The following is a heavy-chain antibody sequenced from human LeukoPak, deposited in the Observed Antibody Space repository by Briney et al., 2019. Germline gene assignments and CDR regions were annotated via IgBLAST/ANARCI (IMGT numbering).Heavy chain of an antibody. CDR1: GYTFTSYG. D-gene: IGHD6-6*01. V-gene: IGHV1-2*02. J-gene: IGHJ4*02. Sequence: ASVKVSCKASGYTFTSYGISWVRQAPGQGLEWMGWISPNSGGTNYAQKFQGRVTMTRDTSISTAYMELSRLRSDDTAVYCCARDLIGLFEYSSSSPDYWGQGTLVTVSS. CDR3: ARDLIGLFEYSSSSPDY. CDR2: ISPNSGGT.